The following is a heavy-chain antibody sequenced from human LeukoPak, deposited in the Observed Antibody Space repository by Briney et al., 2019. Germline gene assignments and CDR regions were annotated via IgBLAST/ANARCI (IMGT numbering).Heavy chain of an antibody. V-gene: IGHV5-51*01. CDR3: ATSNYGDNDAFDI. Sequence: GESLEISCKGSGYSFTSYWIGWVRQMPGKGLEWMGIIYPGDSDTRYSPSFQGQVTISADKSISTAYLQWSSLKASDTAMYYCATSNYGDNDAFDIWGQGTMVTVSS. D-gene: IGHD4-17*01. J-gene: IGHJ3*02. CDR2: IYPGDSDT. CDR1: GYSFTSYW.